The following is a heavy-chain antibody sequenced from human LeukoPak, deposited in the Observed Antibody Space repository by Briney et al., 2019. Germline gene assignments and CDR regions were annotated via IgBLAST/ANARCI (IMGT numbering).Heavy chain of an antibody. CDR2: ISYDGSNK. Sequence: GGSLRLSCAASGFTFSSYGMHWVRQAPGKGLEWVAVISYDGSNKYYADSVKGRFAISRDNSKNTLYLQMNSLRAEDTAVYYCAKESIPGIAAAGTGEYYFDYWGQGTLVTVSS. J-gene: IGHJ4*02. V-gene: IGHV3-30*18. CDR1: GFTFSSYG. CDR3: AKESIPGIAAAGTGEYYFDY. D-gene: IGHD6-13*01.